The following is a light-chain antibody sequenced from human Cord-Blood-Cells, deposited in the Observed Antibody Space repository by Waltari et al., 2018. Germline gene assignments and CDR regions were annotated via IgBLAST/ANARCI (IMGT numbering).Light chain of an antibody. J-gene: IGKJ4*02. CDR3: QQSYSIPLT. CDR1: QSISSY. Sequence: DIQMTQSPSSLSASVGDRVTITCRASQSISSYLNWYQQKPEKCPKLLIYAASSLQSGVPSRFSGSGSRRDFTLSVGSLQPVEFANYYCQQSYSIPLTFGGGTKVEIK. CDR2: AAS. V-gene: IGKV1-39*01.